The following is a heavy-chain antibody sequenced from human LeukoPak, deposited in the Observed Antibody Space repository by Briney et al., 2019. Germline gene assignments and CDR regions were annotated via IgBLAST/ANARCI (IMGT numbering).Heavy chain of an antibody. CDR1: GGSISSYY. J-gene: IGHJ4*02. V-gene: IGHV4-59*01. CDR2: IYYSGST. CDR3: ARDRSGSFDY. Sequence: SETLSLTCTVSGGSISSYYWSWIRQPPGKGLERIGYIYYSGSTNYNPSLKSRVTISVDTSKNQFSLKLSSVTAADTAVYYCARDRSGSFDYWGQGTLVTVSS. D-gene: IGHD3-22*01.